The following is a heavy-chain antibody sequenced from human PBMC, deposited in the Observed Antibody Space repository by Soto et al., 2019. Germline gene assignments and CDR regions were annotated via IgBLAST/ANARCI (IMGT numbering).Heavy chain of an antibody. CDR3: ARGGITMVRGVTLNYYYCYGMDV. J-gene: IGHJ6*02. Sequence: QVQLQQWGAGLLKPSETLSLTCAVYGGSFSGYYWSWIRQPPGKGLEWIGEINHSGSTNYNPSPNRRVTVSVDTSTDQFSLKLSSVTAADTAVYYCARGGITMVRGVTLNYYYCYGMDVWGQGTTVTVSS. V-gene: IGHV4-34*01. CDR2: INHSGST. CDR1: GGSFSGYY. D-gene: IGHD3-10*01.